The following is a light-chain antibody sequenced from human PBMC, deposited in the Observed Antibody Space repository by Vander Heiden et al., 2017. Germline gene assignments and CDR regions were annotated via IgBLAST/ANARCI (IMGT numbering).Light chain of an antibody. J-gene: IGKJ2*01. CDR3: LKYNVAPYT. CDR1: QGVRND. Sequence: DIQMTQSPSSLSASVGDSVTIPCRASQGVRNDLAWFQQKPGKAPKRLIYAASSLQSGVPSRFSGSGSGADFTLTITNLQPEDFATYYCLKYNVAPYTFGQGTKLEIK. CDR2: AAS. V-gene: IGKV1-17*02.